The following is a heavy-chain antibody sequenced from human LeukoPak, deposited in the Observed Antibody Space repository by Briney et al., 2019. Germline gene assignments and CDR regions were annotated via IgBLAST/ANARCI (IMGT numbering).Heavy chain of an antibody. J-gene: IGHJ6*04. Sequence: GASVKVSCKASGYTFTSYAMHWVRQAPGQRLEWMGWINAGNGNTKYSQKFQGRVTMTRNTSISTAYMELSSLRSEDTAVYYCAREIRSTGGDVWGKGTTVTVSS. CDR2: INAGNGNT. V-gene: IGHV1-3*01. CDR3: AREIRSTGGDV. CDR1: GYTFTSYA. D-gene: IGHD1-14*01.